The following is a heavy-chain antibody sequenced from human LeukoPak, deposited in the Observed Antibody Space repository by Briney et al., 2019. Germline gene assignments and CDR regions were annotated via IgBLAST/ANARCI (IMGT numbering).Heavy chain of an antibody. Sequence: GGSLTLSCAASGFTFSEYWMHWVRQAPGKGLVWVSRVNPQGSETSYADSVKGRFTISRDNAKNALHLQMDNLRAENTAVYYCARARWSSTGWFLGYWGQGTLVTVSS. CDR1: GFTFSEYW. D-gene: IGHD6-19*01. J-gene: IGHJ4*02. V-gene: IGHV3-74*01. CDR3: ARARWSSTGWFLGY. CDR2: VNPQGSET.